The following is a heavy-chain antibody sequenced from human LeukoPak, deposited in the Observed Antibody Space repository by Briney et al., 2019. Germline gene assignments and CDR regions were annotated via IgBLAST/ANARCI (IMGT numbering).Heavy chain of an antibody. J-gene: IGHJ5*02. CDR2: IIPIFGTA. D-gene: IGHD2-21*02. Sequence: GASVKVSCKASGGTFSSYAISWVRQAPGQGLEWMGGIIPIFGTANYAQRFQGRVTITADESTSTAYMELSSLRSEDTAVYYCAYCGGDCYSAIWFDPWGQGTLVTVSS. CDR1: GGTFSSYA. V-gene: IGHV1-69*01. CDR3: AYCGGDCYSAIWFDP.